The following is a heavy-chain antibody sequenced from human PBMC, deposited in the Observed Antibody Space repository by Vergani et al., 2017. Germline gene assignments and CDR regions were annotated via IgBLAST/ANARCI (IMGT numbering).Heavy chain of an antibody. CDR1: GFTFSSYA. D-gene: IGHD2-2*01. V-gene: IGHV3-23*01. CDR3: AQAFSQSPEPGIVVVPDAMSEGYFDY. Sequence: EVQLLESGGGLVQPGGSLRLSCAASGFTFSSYAMSCVRQAPGKGLEWVSAISGSGGSTYHADSVKGRATISRDNSKNTLYLQMNSLRAEDTAVYNCAQAFSQSPEPGIVVVPDAMSEGYFDYWGQGTLVTVSS. CDR2: ISGSGGST. J-gene: IGHJ4*02.